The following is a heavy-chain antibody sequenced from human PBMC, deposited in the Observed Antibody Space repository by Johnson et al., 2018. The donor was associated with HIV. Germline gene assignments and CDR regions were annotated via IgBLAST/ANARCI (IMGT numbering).Heavy chain of an antibody. V-gene: IGHV3-9*01. CDR2: ISWNSANI. J-gene: IGHJ3*02. Sequence: VQLVESGGGLIQPGGSLRLSCAVSGFAVSNNYMHWVRQAPGKGLEWVSGISWNSANIGSAGSVKGRFTISRDNTKNALYLQMNSLRAEDTALYYCARDSTPWGGDYVDYAFDIWGQGTMVTVSS. CDR1: GFAVSNNY. CDR3: ARDSTPWGGDYVDYAFDI. D-gene: IGHD4-17*01.